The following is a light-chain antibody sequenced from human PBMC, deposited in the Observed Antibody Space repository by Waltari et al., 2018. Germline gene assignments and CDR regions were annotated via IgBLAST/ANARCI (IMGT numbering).Light chain of an antibody. CDR2: RDN. CDR3: AAWDHNLNGPV. V-gene: IGLV1-44*01. J-gene: IGLJ2*01. CDR1: TSNIREYE. Sequence: QSVLTQPPSASGTPGQRVTISCSGSTSNIREYEVDWYQQFPGTAPKLLRYRDNRRPSGVPDRFSGSKSGASASLAISGLQAEDEADYFCAAWDHNLNGPVFGGGTRLTVL.